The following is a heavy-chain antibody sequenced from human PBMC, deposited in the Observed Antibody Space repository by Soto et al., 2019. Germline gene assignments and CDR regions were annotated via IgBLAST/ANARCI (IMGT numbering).Heavy chain of an antibody. J-gene: IGHJ5*02. V-gene: IGHV4-59*12. CDR1: GGSISSYY. CDR2: IYNTGRT. Sequence: SSETLSLTCTVSGGSISSYYWSWIRQHPGKGLEWIGYIYNTGRTNYNPSLKSRLTISLDTSKNQFSLKLTSVTAADTAIYYCARARQYYDCELDPWGQGTLVTVSS. D-gene: IGHD3-16*01. CDR3: ARARQYYDCELDP.